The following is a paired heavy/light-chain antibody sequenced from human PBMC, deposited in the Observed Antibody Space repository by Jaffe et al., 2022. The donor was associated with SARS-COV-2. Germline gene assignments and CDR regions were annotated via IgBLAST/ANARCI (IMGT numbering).Light chain of an antibody. CDR3: GTWDSSPSTWV. V-gene: IGLV1-51*01. CDR2: DNN. CDR1: SSNIGNND. Sequence: QSVLTQPPSVSAAPGQKVTISCSGSSSNIGNNDVSWYQQLPGTAPKLLIYDNNKRPSGIPDRFSGSKSGTSATLGITGLQTGDEADYYCGTWDSSPSTWVFGGGTSLTVL. J-gene: IGLJ3*02.
Heavy chain of an antibody. CDR2: ISGSGGRT. D-gene: IGHD6-6*01. V-gene: IGHV3-23*01. CDR1: GFTFRNYA. J-gene: IGHJ6*02. CDR3: AKGGLLAARPDYYYYDMDV. Sequence: EVQLLESGGGLVQPGGSLRLSCAASGFTFRNYAMNWVRQAPGKGLEWVSGISGSGGRTYYADSVKGRFTVSRDNSKNTLYLQMNSLRAEDTAVYYCAKGGLLAARPDYYYYDMDVWGQGTTVTVSS.